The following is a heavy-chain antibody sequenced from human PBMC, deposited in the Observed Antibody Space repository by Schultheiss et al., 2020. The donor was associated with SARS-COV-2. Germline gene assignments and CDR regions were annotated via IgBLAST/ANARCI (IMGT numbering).Heavy chain of an antibody. CDR1: GFTFSSYA. J-gene: IGHJ6*02. D-gene: IGHD2-2*01. CDR3: AKRGPDIVVVPAAPEFGMDV. V-gene: IGHV3-23*01. Sequence: GESLKISCAASGFTFSSYAMSWVRQAPGKGLEWVSAISGSGGSTYYADSVKGRFTISRDNSKNTLYLQMNSLRAEDTAVYYCAKRGPDIVVVPAAPEFGMDVWGQGTTVTVSS. CDR2: ISGSGGST.